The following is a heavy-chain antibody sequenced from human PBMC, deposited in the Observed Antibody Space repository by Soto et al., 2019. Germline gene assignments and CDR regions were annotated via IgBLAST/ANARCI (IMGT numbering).Heavy chain of an antibody. CDR3: AKGRPSGGAVAGEYH. J-gene: IGHJ4*02. CDR1: GFTFSNYA. V-gene: IGHV3-23*01. Sequence: EVHLLESGGGLVQPGGSLRLSCEASGFTFSNYAMSWVRQAPGKGLEWVSSISGSGSAISYADSVKGRFTISRDNSKNTLYLQVNSLRAEDTAVYYCAKGRPSGGAVAGEYHWGQGTLVTVSS. D-gene: IGHD6-19*01. CDR2: ISGSGSAI.